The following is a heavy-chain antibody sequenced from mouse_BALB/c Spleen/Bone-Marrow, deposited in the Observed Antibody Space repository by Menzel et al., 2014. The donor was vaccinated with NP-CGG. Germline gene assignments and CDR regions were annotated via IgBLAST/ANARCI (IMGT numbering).Heavy chain of an antibody. CDR1: GFDFSGFW. CDR2: INPDSSTI. CDR3: ARLGYYGGFAY. Sequence: EVHLVESGGGLVQPGRSLKLSCAASGFDFSGFWMGWVRRAPGKGLEWIGEINPDSSTINYTPSLRDRFIISRDNAKNTLYLQMSKVRSEDTALYYCARLGYYGGFAYWGQGTLVTVSA. V-gene: IGHV4-1*02. D-gene: IGHD2-3*01. J-gene: IGHJ3*01.